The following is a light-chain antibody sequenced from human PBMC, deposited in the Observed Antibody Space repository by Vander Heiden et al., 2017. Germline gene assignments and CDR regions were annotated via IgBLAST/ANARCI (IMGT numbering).Light chain of an antibody. V-gene: IGKV3-20*01. J-gene: IGKJ1*01. CDR2: DAS. CDR1: QSVSSHY. Sequence: EIVLTQPPGTLSLSPGERATLSCRVSQSVSSHYLAWYQKKPGQAPRLLMYDASSRATGISDRFSGSGSGTDFTLTITRLEPEDFAVYYCQQNRTFGQGTKVEIK. CDR3: QQNRT.